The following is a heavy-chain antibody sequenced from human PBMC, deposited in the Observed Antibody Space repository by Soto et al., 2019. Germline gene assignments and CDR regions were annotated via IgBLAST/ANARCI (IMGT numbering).Heavy chain of an antibody. CDR2: XYYGGST. D-gene: IGHD6-19*01. V-gene: IGHV4-59*01. CDR3: ARWEQWLALDH. CDR1: GGSISDYY. Sequence: SETLSLSCAVSGGSISDYYWSWIRQPPGXGLXXIXXXYYGGSTNYSPSLKSRVTISLNTSMTAADTAVYYCARWEQWLALDHWGLGILVTASS. J-gene: IGHJ4*02.